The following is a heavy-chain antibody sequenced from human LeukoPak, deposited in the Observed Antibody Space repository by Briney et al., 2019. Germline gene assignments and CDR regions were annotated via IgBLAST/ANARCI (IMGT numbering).Heavy chain of an antibody. CDR3: AREGLCSGGSCYRPFFDY. J-gene: IGHJ4*02. CDR2: IYTSGST. Sequence: SETLSLTCTVSGGSISSYYWSWIRQPAGKGLEWIGRIYTSGSTNYNPSLKSRVTTSVDTSKNQFSLKLSSVTAADTAVYYCAREGLCSGGSCYRPFFDYWGQGTLVTVSS. D-gene: IGHD2-15*01. V-gene: IGHV4-4*07. CDR1: GGSISSYY.